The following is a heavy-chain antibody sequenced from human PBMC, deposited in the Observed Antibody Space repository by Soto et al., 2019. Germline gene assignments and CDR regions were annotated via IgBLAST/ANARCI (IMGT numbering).Heavy chain of an antibody. CDR1: GDSVSSNSAA. J-gene: IGHJ4*02. Sequence: SQTLSLTCAISGDSVSSNSAAWNWIRQSPSRGLEWLGRTYYRSKWYNDYAVSVKSRITVNPDTSKNQFSLQLNSVTPEDSAVYFCARAILAATAWVVMPDSWGQGTLVTVS. CDR3: ARAILAATAWVVMPDS. D-gene: IGHD3-3*01. CDR2: TYYRSKWYN. V-gene: IGHV6-1*01.